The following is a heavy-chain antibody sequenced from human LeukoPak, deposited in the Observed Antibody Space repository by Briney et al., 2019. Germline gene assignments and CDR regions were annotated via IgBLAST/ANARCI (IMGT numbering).Heavy chain of an antibody. J-gene: IGHJ4*02. CDR1: GYTFTGYY. Sequence: GASVTVSCKASGYTFTGYYMHWVRQAPGQGLEGMGLINPNSGGTNYAQKFQGRVNMTRDTSISTAYMELSRLRSDDTAGYYCARGGGYSYGLPSGYWGQGTLVTVSS. CDR3: ARGGGYSYGLPSGY. D-gene: IGHD5-18*01. CDR2: INPNSGGT. V-gene: IGHV1-2*02.